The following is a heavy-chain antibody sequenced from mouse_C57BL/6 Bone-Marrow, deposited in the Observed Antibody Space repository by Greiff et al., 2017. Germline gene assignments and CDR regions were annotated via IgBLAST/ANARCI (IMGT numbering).Heavy chain of an antibody. Sequence: QVQLKESDAELVKPGASVTISCKVSGYTFTDHPIHWMKQRPEQGLEWIGYISPRDGSTKYNETFKGKATLTADKSSSTAYMQLNSLTSEDSAVYFGARSYSSGYYAMDYWGQGTSVTGSA. J-gene: IGHJ4*01. CDR1: GYTFTDHP. D-gene: IGHD3-2*02. V-gene: IGHV1-78*01. CDR2: ISPRDGST. CDR3: ARSYSSGYYAMDY.